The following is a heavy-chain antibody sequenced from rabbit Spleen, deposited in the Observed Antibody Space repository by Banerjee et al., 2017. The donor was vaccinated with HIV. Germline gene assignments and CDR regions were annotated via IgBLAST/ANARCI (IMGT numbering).Heavy chain of an antibody. CDR1: GFSSSGSYY. CDR3: ARDTGTSFSTYGMDL. V-gene: IGHV1S40*01. D-gene: IGHD8-1*01. Sequence: QSLEESGGDLVKPGASLTLTCTASGFSSSGSYYMCWVRQAPGKGLEWIACIRVGGSGTTGYASWAKGRFTISRPSSTTVTLQMTSLTAADTATYFCARDTGTSFSTYGMDLWGPGTLVTVS. J-gene: IGHJ6*01. CDR2: IRVGGSGTT.